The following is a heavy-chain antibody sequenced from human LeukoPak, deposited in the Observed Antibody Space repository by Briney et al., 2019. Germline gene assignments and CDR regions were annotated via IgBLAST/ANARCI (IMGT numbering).Heavy chain of an antibody. J-gene: IGHJ4*02. CDR1: GFTFSSYS. V-gene: IGHV3-21*01. Sequence: GGSLRLSCAASGFTFSSYSMNWVRQAPGKGLEWVSSISSSSSYIYYADSVKGRFTTSRDNAKNSLYLQMNSLRAEDTAVYYCAGDREGGAPLGYWGQGTLVTVSS. CDR2: ISSSSSYI. CDR3: AGDREGGAPLGY. D-gene: IGHD1-26*01.